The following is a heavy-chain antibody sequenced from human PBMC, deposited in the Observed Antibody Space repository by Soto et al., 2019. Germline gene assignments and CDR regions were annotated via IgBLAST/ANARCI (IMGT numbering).Heavy chain of an antibody. Sequence: EVQLVESGGGLVKPGGSLRLSCAASEFTFSSYSMNWVRQAPGKGLEWVSSISNSGSYIYYADSVRGRFIITRDNAKNSLYLQMDSLRAEDTAVYYCARGDCSGGSCYYIVYFLMDVWGKGTTVTVSS. CDR3: ARGDCSGGSCYYIVYFLMDV. CDR2: ISNSGSYI. J-gene: IGHJ6*03. CDR1: EFTFSSYS. V-gene: IGHV3-21*01. D-gene: IGHD2-15*01.